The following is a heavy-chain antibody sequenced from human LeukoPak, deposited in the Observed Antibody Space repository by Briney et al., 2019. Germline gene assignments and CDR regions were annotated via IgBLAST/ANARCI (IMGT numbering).Heavy chain of an antibody. J-gene: IGHJ3*02. CDR2: IYTSGST. Sequence: PSETLSLTCTVSGGSISSYYWSWIRQPAGKGLEWIGRIYTSGSTNYNPPLKSRVTMSVDTSKNQFSLKLCSVTAADTAVYYCARHLVREAGDAFDIWGQGTMVTVSS. V-gene: IGHV4-4*07. CDR1: GGSISSYY. CDR3: ARHLVREAGDAFDI. D-gene: IGHD3-10*01.